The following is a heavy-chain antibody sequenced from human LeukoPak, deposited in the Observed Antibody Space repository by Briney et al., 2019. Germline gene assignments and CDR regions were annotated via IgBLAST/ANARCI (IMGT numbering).Heavy chain of an antibody. D-gene: IGHD3-10*01. CDR2: ISYDGSNK. V-gene: IGHV3-30-3*01. J-gene: IGHJ4*02. CDR3: AKDPVLLWFGEFVPS. Sequence: GGSLRLSCAASGFTFSSYAMHWVRQAPGKGLEWVAVISYDGSNKYYADSVKGRFTISRDNSKNTLYLQMNSLRAEDTAVYYCAKDPVLLWFGEFVPSWGQGTLVTVSS. CDR1: GFTFSSYA.